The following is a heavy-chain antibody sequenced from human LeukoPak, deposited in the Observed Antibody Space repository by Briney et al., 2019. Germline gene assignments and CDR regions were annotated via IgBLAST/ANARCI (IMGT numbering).Heavy chain of an antibody. Sequence: PSETLSLTCAVNGGSLTAYYWSWLRQSPGKGLEWIGEINHSGTTNYNPPFKSRATISVRSSKSQFSLSLTSVTAADTAVYYCARGRSWAFDIWGQGTMVTISS. V-gene: IGHV4-34*01. J-gene: IGHJ3*02. CDR3: ARGRSWAFDI. CDR1: GGSLTAYY. CDR2: INHSGTT.